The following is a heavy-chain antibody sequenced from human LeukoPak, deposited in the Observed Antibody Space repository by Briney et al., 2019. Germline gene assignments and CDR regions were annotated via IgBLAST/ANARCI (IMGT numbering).Heavy chain of an antibody. CDR3: ARVNYYYDSSGLDY. D-gene: IGHD3-22*01. Sequence: GGTLRLSCAASGFTFSSYAMHWVRQAPGKGLEYVSAISTDGGRTYYASSVQGRFTISRDNSKNTLYLQMGSLRAEDMAVYYCARVNYYYDSSGLDYWGQGTLVT. J-gene: IGHJ4*02. CDR2: ISTDGGRT. V-gene: IGHV3-64*01. CDR1: GFTFSSYA.